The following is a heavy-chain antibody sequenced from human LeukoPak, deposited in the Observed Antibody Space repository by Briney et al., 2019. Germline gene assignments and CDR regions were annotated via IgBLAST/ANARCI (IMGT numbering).Heavy chain of an antibody. CDR3: ARSPHCGGDYYSYYFDY. Sequence: PSETLSLTCTVSGGSISSYYWSWIRQPPGKGLEWIGYIYYSGSTNYNPSLKSRVTISVDTSKNQFSLKLSSVTAADTAVYYCARSPHCGGDYYSYYFDYWGQGTLVTVSS. CDR1: GGSISSYY. V-gene: IGHV4-59*01. J-gene: IGHJ4*02. D-gene: IGHD2-21*02. CDR2: IYYSGST.